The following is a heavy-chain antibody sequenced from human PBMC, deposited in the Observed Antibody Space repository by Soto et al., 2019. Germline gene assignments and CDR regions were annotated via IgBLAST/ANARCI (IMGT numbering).Heavy chain of an antibody. D-gene: IGHD3-16*01. CDR3: ARGGTPIDY. CDR1: GYTFTNFG. CDR2: ISAYNGNT. V-gene: IGHV1-18*01. J-gene: IGHJ4*02. Sequence: QVQLVQSGAEVKKPGASVKVSCKTSGYTFTNFGLSWVRQAPGQGLEWMGWISAYNGNTNYAQNFQGSFTMTTDTSTSTAYMELWSLRCEDTAVYYCARGGTPIDYWAQGPLVTFSS.